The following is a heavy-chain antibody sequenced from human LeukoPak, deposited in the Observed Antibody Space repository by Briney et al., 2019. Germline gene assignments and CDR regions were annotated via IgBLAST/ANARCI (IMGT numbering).Heavy chain of an antibody. J-gene: IGHJ4*02. D-gene: IGHD5-12*01. CDR2: IIPIFGTA. CDR1: GGTFSSYA. V-gene: IGHV1-69*05. Sequence: SVKVSCKASGGTFSSYAISWVRQAPGQGLEWMGGIIPIFGTANYAQKFQGRVTMTTDTSTSTAYMELRSLRSDDTAVYYCARATGGYSGYDYYFDYWGQGTLVTVSS. CDR3: ARATGGYSGYDYYFDY.